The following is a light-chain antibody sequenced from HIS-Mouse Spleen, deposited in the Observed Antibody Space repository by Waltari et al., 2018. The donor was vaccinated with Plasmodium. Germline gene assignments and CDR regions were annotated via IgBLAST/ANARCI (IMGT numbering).Light chain of an antibody. V-gene: IGLV2-23*03. J-gene: IGLJ2*01. CDR2: EGS. CDR1: SSDVGSSNL. CDR3: CSYAGSSTFVV. Sequence: QSALTPPASVSGSPGQSITISCTGTSSDVGSSNLVSWYQQHPGKAPNLKIYEGSKRPSGVSTRFSGSKSGNTASLTIAGLQAEDEADYYCCSYAGSSTFVVFGGGTKLTVL.